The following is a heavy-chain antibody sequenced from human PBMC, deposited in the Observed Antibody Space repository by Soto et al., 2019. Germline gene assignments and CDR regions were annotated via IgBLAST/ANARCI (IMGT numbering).Heavy chain of an antibody. D-gene: IGHD2-2*02. CDR1: GYTFTSYA. Sequence: QVQLVQSGAEVKKPGASVKVSCKASGYTFTSYAMHWVRQAPGQRLEWMGWINAGNGNTKYSQKFQGRVTITRDTSASTADMELSSLRSEDTAVYYCARDGPRYCSSTSCYRPNYYYYGMDVWGQGTTVTVSS. J-gene: IGHJ6*02. CDR2: INAGNGNT. V-gene: IGHV1-3*01. CDR3: ARDGPRYCSSTSCYRPNYYYYGMDV.